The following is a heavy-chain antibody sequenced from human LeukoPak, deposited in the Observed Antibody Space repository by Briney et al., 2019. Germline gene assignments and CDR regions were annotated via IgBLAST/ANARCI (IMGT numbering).Heavy chain of an antibody. D-gene: IGHD1-1*01. J-gene: IGHJ3*02. CDR1: GGSMSSHY. Sequence: SETLSLTCTVSGGSMSSHYWSWIRQPPGKGLEWLGYISYIGSTNYSPSLKSRVTISVDTSKNQFTLRLSSVTAADTAVYFCAGDQLALNALNIWGQGTMVSVSS. CDR3: AGDQLALNALNI. V-gene: IGHV4-59*11. CDR2: ISYIGST.